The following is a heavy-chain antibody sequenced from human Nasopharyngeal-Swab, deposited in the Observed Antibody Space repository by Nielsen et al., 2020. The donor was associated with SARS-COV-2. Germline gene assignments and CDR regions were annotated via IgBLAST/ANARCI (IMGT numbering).Heavy chain of an antibody. Sequence: AGSLRLSCTVSGGSISSSSYYWGWIRQPPGKGLEWIGSIYYSGSTYYNPSLKSRATISVDTSKNQFSLKLSSVAAADTAVYYCARQLVLRYFDWLFPYYFDYWGQGTLVTVSS. CDR2: IYYSGST. CDR1: GGSISSSSYY. CDR3: ARQLVLRYFDWLFPYYFDY. J-gene: IGHJ4*02. V-gene: IGHV4-39*01. D-gene: IGHD3-9*01.